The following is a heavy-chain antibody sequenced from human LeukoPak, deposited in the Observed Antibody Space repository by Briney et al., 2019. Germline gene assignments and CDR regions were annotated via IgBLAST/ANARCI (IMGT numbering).Heavy chain of an antibody. V-gene: IGHV4-39*02. CDR3: ARDHLANLASRLFDP. Sequence: SETLSLTCTVSGGSISSTSYYWGWLRQPPGQGLEWIASIYYSGTTYYNPSLKGRVTISVDTSKNWFSLKLSSVTAADTAVYYCARDHLANLASRLFDPWGQGTLVTVSS. J-gene: IGHJ5*02. D-gene: IGHD3-3*01. CDR2: IYYSGTT. CDR1: GGSISSTSYY.